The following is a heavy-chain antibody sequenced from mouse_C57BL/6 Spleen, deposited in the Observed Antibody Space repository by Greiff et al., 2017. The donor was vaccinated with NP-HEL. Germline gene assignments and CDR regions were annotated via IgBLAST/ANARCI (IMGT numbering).Heavy chain of an antibody. Sequence: EVKLVESGGGLVKPGGSLKLSCAASGFTFSSYAMSWVRQTPEKRLEWVATISDGGSYTYYPDNVKGRFTISRDNAKNNLYLQMSHLKSEDTAMYYCARDPHYYGSSYGYFGVWGTGTTVTVSS. J-gene: IGHJ1*03. CDR2: ISDGGSYT. V-gene: IGHV5-4*01. CDR3: ARDPHYYGSSYGYFGV. D-gene: IGHD1-1*01. CDR1: GFTFSSYA.